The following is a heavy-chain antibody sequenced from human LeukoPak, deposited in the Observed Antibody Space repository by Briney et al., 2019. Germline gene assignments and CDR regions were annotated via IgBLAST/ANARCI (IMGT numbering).Heavy chain of an antibody. Sequence: ASVKVSCKASGYTFTGYYMHWVRQAPGQGLEWMGWINPNSGGTNYAQKFQGRVTMTRDTSISTAYMELSRLRSEDTAVYYCATDLGVLNWNDVSGAFDIWGQGTMVTVSS. J-gene: IGHJ3*02. D-gene: IGHD1-1*01. CDR1: GYTFTGYY. V-gene: IGHV1-2*02. CDR3: ATDLGVLNWNDVSGAFDI. CDR2: INPNSGGT.